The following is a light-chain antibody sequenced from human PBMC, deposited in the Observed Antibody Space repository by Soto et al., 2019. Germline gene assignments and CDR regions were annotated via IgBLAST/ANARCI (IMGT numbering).Light chain of an antibody. CDR2: AAS. CDR3: QQTYSVPAT. CDR1: QNIRNY. V-gene: IGKV1-39*01. Sequence: IQMTQSPSSLSAAVGDRVTITCRTTQNIRNYLNWYQQKPGQAPKLLIYAASGLQSGVPSRFSGSGSGTDFTLTISYLQPEDFAAYYCQQTYSVPATFGQGTKVE. J-gene: IGKJ1*01.